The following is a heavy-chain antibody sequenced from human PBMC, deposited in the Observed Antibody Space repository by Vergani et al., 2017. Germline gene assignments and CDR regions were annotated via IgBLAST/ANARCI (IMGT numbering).Heavy chain of an antibody. J-gene: IGHJ6*02. CDR1: GGSISSSSYY. Sequence: QLQLQESGPGLVKPSETLSLTCTVSGGSISSSSYYWSWVRQPPGKGLEWIGEINHSGRTNYNPSLQSRVTISVDTSKNQFSLKLSSVTAADTAVYYCARDRGVVVAATNYYYYYGMDVWGQGTTVTVSS. CDR3: ARDRGVVVAATNYYYYYGMDV. V-gene: IGHV4-39*07. CDR2: INHSGRT. D-gene: IGHD2-15*01.